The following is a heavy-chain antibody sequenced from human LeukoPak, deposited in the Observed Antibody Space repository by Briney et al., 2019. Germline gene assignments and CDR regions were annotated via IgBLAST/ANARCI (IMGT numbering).Heavy chain of an antibody. CDR3: ANEIRPNDY. J-gene: IGHJ4*02. CDR2: ININGDRT. Sequence: SGGSLRLSCAASAFTFSKHAMTWVRQAPGKGLEWVSSININGDRTYYADSVKGRFTISRDNSKNTLYLQMNSLRVEDTALYYCANEIRPNDYWGQGTLVIVS. D-gene: IGHD6-6*01. CDR1: AFTFSKHA. V-gene: IGHV3-23*01.